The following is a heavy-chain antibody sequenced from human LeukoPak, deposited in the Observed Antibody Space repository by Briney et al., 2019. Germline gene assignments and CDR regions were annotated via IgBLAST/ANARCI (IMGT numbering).Heavy chain of an antibody. D-gene: IGHD1-26*01. CDR2: INPGDSDT. CDR1: GYRFTNYW. V-gene: IGHV5-51*01. CDR3: ARHATTGFIVNRFDP. J-gene: IGHJ5*02. Sequence: GESLKVSCATSGYRFTNYWIGWVRQMPGKGLEFMGIINPGDSDTRYSPSFQGQVTILADKSFSTAYLQLNSLKASDTAMYYCARHATTGFIVNRFDPWGQGTLVTVFS.